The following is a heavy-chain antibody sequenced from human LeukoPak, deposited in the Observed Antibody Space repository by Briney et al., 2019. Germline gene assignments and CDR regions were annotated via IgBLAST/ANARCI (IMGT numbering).Heavy chain of an antibody. CDR1: GFTFSNYA. D-gene: IGHD3-22*01. J-gene: IGHJ6*03. V-gene: IGHV3-23*01. Sequence: GGSLRLSCAASGFTFSNYAMSWVRQAPGKGLEWVSGISGSCGSTYYADSVKGRFTISRDNSKNTLYLQMNSLRAEDTAVYYCAKVRYDTSGYYDDYYYYYMDVWGKGTTVTVSS. CDR3: AKVRYDTSGYYDDYYYYYMDV. CDR2: ISGSCGST.